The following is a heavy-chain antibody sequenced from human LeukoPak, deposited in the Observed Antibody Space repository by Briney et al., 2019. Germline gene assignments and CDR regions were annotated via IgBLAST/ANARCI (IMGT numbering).Heavy chain of an antibody. Sequence: PGGSLRLSCAASGFTFSIYWMHWVRQAPGKGLVWVSRINSDGSSTSYADSMKGRFTISRDNAKNMPYLQMNSLRAEDTAVYYCARDEDWSGYYGAFDIWGQGAMVTVSS. CDR1: GFTFSIYW. J-gene: IGHJ3*02. V-gene: IGHV3-74*01. CDR2: INSDGSST. CDR3: ARDEDWSGYYGAFDI. D-gene: IGHD3-3*01.